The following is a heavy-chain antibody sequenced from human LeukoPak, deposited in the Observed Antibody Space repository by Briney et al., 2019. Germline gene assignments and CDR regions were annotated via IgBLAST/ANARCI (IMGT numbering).Heavy chain of an antibody. D-gene: IGHD1-26*01. V-gene: IGHV7-4-1*02. CDR1: GYTFTSYA. Sequence: ASVKVSCNASGYTFTSYAMNWVRQAPGQGLEWMGWINADTGNPTYAQGFTGRFVFSLDTSVSTAYLQISSLKAEDTAVYYCARDRTDIVGARIDYWGQGTLVTVSS. J-gene: IGHJ4*02. CDR2: INADTGNP. CDR3: ARDRTDIVGARIDY.